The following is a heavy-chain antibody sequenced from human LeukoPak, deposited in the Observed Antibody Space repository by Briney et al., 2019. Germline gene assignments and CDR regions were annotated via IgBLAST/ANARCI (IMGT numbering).Heavy chain of an antibody. CDR3: ASRVMGGAISSVWFDP. D-gene: IGHD1-26*01. CDR2: INHSGST. CDR1: GGSFSGYY. V-gene: IGHV4-34*01. J-gene: IGHJ5*02. Sequence: PSETLSLTCAVYGGSFSGYYWSWIRQPPGKGLEWIGEINHSGSTNYNPSLKSRVTISVDTSKNQFSLKLSSVTAADTAVYYCASRVMGGAISSVWFDPWGQGTLVTVSS.